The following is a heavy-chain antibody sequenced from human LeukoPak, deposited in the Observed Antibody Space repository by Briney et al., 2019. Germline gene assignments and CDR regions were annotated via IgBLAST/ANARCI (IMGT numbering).Heavy chain of an antibody. CDR1: GYTFTSYG. CDR2: ISAYNGNT. Sequence: ASVKVSCKASGYTFTSYGISWVRQAPGQGLEWMGWISAYNGNTNYAQKLQGRVTMTTDTSTSTAYMELSSLRSEDTAVYYCAREVMVTNFYYYYYMDVWGKGTTVTVSS. J-gene: IGHJ6*03. CDR3: AREVMVTNFYYYYYMDV. D-gene: IGHD5-18*01. V-gene: IGHV1-18*01.